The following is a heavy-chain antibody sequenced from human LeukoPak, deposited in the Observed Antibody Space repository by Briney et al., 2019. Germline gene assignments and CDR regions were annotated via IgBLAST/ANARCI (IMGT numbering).Heavy chain of an antibody. D-gene: IGHD2-21*02. CDR1: GFTFSSYA. J-gene: IGHJ6*02. Sequence: GGSLRLSCEASGFTFSSYAMNWVRQAPGKGLEWVSAISGSGGSTYYADSVKGRFTISRDNSKNPLYLQMNSLRAEDTAVYYCAKAFPYCGGDCYYYYYYYGMDVWGQGTTVTVSS. CDR3: AKAFPYCGGDCYYYYYYYGMDV. V-gene: IGHV3-23*01. CDR2: ISGSGGST.